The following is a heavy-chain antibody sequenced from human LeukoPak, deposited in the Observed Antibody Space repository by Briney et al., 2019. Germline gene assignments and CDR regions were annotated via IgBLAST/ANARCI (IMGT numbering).Heavy chain of an antibody. D-gene: IGHD3-16*01. V-gene: IGHV3-21*06. CDR1: GFTFTDYT. Sequence: PGGSLRLSCAASGFTFTDYTMNWVREAPGNGLEWVSSVSSSSSFISYADTVRGRFTISRDNTKNSLYLQMNSLRAEDTAMYYCARDFSAVGVSTSDYWGQGTLVTVSS. CDR2: VSSSSSFI. CDR3: ARDFSAVGVSTSDY. J-gene: IGHJ4*02.